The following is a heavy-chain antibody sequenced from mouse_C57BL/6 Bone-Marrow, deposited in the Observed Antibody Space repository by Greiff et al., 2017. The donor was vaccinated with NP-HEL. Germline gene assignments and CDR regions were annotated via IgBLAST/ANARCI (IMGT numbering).Heavy chain of an antibody. V-gene: IGHV5-16*01. CDR3: ARDRDYDGLMDY. CDR1: GFTFSDYY. J-gene: IGHJ4*01. D-gene: IGHD2-4*01. Sequence: EVQVVESEGGLVQPGSSMKLSCTASGFTFSDYYMAWVRQVPEKGLEWVANINYDGSSTYYLASLKSRFIISRDNAKNILYLQMSSLKSEDTATYYCARDRDYDGLMDYWGQGTSVTVSS. CDR2: INYDGSST.